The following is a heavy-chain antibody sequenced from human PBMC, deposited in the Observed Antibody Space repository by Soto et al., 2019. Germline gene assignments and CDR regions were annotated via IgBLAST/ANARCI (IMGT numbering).Heavy chain of an antibody. CDR1: GYSFTEYH. CDR3: ARGDSTDCSNGVCSFFYSPDMDV. D-gene: IGHD2-8*01. V-gene: IGHV1-2*04. Sequence: LLKRSWKASGYSFTEYHRRWGRQAPGQGLELLGRINPKSGGTSTAQKFQGWVTMTTDTSISTASMELTRLTSDDTAIYYCARGDSTDCSNGVCSFFYSPDMDVWGQGTTVTVSS. J-gene: IGHJ6*02. CDR2: INPKSGGT.